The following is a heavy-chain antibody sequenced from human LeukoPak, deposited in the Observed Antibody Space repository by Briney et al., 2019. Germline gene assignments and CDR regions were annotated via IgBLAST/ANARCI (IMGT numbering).Heavy chain of an antibody. CDR2: IYQSGST. CDR3: ARLAWGRPDY. CDR1: GYSISSGYY. Sequence: DPSETLSLTCSVSGYSISSGYYWGWIRQPPGKGLEWIGSIYQSGSTYYNPSLKSRVTISIDTSRNQFSLKLSSVTAPDTAVYYCARLAWGRPDYWGQGTLVTVSS. V-gene: IGHV4-38-2*02. D-gene: IGHD7-27*01. J-gene: IGHJ4*02.